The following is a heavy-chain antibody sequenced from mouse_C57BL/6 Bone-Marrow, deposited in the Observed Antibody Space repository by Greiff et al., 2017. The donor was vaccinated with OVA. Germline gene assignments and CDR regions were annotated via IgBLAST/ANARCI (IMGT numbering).Heavy chain of an antibody. CDR1: GFTFSSYA. CDR2: ISSGGDYI. Sequence: DVMLVESGEGLVKPGGSLKLSCAASGFTFSSYAMSWVRQTPEKRLEWVAYISSGGDYICYADTVKGRFTISIDNARNTLYLQMSSLKSEDTDMYDGTSRYYYGSWYFDVWGTGTTVTVSS. CDR3: TSRYYYGSWYFDV. J-gene: IGHJ1*03. D-gene: IGHD1-1*01. V-gene: IGHV5-9-1*02.